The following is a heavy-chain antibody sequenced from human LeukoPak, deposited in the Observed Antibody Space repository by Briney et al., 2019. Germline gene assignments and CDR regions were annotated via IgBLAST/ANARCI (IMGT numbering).Heavy chain of an antibody. CDR1: GGSMSSFY. V-gene: IGHV4-59*01. CDR3: VRVMLGTPNWFDP. J-gene: IGHJ5*02. Sequence: SDTLSLTCTISGGSMSSFYWSWIRQPPGKGLEWIGYIYYSGSTNYNPSLKSRVTISVDTSKNQFSLKLSSVTAADTAVYYCVRVMLGTPNWFDPWGQGTLVTVSS. D-gene: IGHD3-10*02. CDR2: IYYSGST.